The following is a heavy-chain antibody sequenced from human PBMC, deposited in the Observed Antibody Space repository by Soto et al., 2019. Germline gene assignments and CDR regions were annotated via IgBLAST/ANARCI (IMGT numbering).Heavy chain of an antibody. D-gene: IGHD2-8*01. CDR3: ARANGAFDI. Sequence: QVQLVQSGAEVKKPGASVKASCKASGYTFTSYAMHWVRQAPGQRLEWMGWINVGNGNTQYSQKFQGRVTITKDTSASTAYMELSSLRSEDTAVYYCARANGAFDIWGQGTMVTVSS. CDR2: INVGNGNT. V-gene: IGHV1-3*01. CDR1: GYTFTSYA. J-gene: IGHJ3*02.